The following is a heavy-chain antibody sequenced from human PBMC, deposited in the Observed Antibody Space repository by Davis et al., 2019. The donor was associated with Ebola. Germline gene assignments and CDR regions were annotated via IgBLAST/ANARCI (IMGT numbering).Heavy chain of an antibody. Sequence: GESLKISCAASGFTFSGSAMHWVRQVSGKGLEWVGRIRSKANSYATAYAASVKGRFTISRDDSKNTAYLQMNSLKTEDTAVYYCTRRLHPGIAAAEGWGQGTLVTVSS. D-gene: IGHD6-13*01. CDR3: TRRLHPGIAAAEG. CDR2: IRSKANSYAT. V-gene: IGHV3-73*01. J-gene: IGHJ4*02. CDR1: GFTFSGSA.